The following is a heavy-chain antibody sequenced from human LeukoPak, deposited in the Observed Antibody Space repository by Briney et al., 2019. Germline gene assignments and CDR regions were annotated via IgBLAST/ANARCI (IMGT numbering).Heavy chain of an antibody. J-gene: IGHJ4*02. D-gene: IGHD3-10*01. V-gene: IGHV3-48*03. CDR2: ISSSGSTI. CDR1: GFTFSSYE. CDR3: AREWVYYGSGSYNYFDY. Sequence: PGGSLRLSCAASGFTFSSYEMNWVRQAPGKGLEWVSYISSSGSTIYYADSVKGRFTISRDNAKNSLYLQMNSLRAEDTAVYYCAREWVYYGSGSYNYFDYWGQGTLVTVSS.